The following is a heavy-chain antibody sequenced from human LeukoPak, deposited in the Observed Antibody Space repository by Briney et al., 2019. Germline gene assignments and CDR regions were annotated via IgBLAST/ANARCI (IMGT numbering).Heavy chain of an antibody. CDR2: IIPIFGIA. J-gene: IGHJ4*02. CDR3: ARWYYYDSSGSDYYFDY. Sequence: ASVKVFCKASGGTFSSYAISWVRQAPGQGLEWVGRIIPIFGIANYAQKFQGRVTITADKSTSTAYMELSSLRSEDTAVYYCARWYYYDSSGSDYYFDYWGQGTLVTVSS. CDR1: GGTFSSYA. V-gene: IGHV1-69*04. D-gene: IGHD3-22*01.